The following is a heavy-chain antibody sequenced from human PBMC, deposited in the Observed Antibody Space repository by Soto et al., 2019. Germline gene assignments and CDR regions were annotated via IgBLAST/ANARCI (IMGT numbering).Heavy chain of an antibody. D-gene: IGHD2-15*01. J-gene: IGHJ6*02. Sequence: GASVKVSCKASGFTFTNSAVQWVRQARGQRLEWIGWIVVGSGNTNYAQKFQERVTISADKSITTAYLQWSSLKASDTAMYYCARPRYPGRGYYGMDVWGQGTTVTVS. CDR2: IVVGSGNT. CDR3: ARPRYPGRGYYGMDV. V-gene: IGHV1-58*01. CDR1: GFTFTNSA.